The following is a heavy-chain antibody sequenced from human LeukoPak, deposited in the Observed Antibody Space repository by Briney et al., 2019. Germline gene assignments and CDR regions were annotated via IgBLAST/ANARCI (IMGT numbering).Heavy chain of an antibody. V-gene: IGHV3-23*01. CDR1: GGTFRSYG. Sequence: GGSLRLSCAASGGTFRSYGMSWVRRAPGKGLEWVSGITGSGGSTYYADSVKGRFTISRDNSKNTLYLQMNSPRAEDTAVYYCAKDRRAGSYDYWGQGTLVTVSS. CDR3: AKDRRAGSYDY. D-gene: IGHD3-10*01. CDR2: ITGSGGST. J-gene: IGHJ4*02.